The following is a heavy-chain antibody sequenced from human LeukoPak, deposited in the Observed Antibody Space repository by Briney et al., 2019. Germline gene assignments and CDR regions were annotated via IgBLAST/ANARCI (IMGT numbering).Heavy chain of an antibody. CDR1: GGSISSYY. D-gene: IGHD6-13*01. CDR2: IYTSGST. V-gene: IGHV4-4*07. J-gene: IGHJ4*02. Sequence: SETLSLTCTASGGSISSYYWGWIRQPAGKGLEWIGRIYTSGSTNYNPSLKSRVTMSVDTSKNQFSLKLSSVTAADTAVYYCARDSAKYSSSQDYWGQGTLVTVSS. CDR3: ARDSAKYSSSQDY.